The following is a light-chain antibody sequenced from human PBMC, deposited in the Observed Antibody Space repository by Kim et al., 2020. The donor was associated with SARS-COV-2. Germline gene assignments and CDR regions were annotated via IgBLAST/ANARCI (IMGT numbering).Light chain of an antibody. CDR2: GAS. J-gene: IGKJ1*01. V-gene: IGKV3-20*01. CDR3: QQYGSAPPWT. Sequence: EIVLAQSPGTLSLSPGERATLSCRASQSVSSSYLAWYQQKPGQAPRLLIYGASSRATAIPARFSGSGSGTDFTLTISRLEPEDFAVYYCQQYGSAPPWTFGQGTKVDIK. CDR1: QSVSSSY.